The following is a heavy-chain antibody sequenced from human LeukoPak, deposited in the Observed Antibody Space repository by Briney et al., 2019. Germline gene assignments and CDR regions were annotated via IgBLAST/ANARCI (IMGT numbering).Heavy chain of an antibody. Sequence: SETLSLTCAVYGGSFSGYYWSWIRQPPGKGLEWIGEINHSGSTNYNPSLKSRVTISVDTSKNQFSLKLSSVTAADTAVYDFARGRGRYYDFWSGYYGYFDYWGQGTLVTVSS. D-gene: IGHD3-3*01. CDR1: GGSFSGYY. CDR3: ARGRGRYYDFWSGYYGYFDY. V-gene: IGHV4-34*01. J-gene: IGHJ4*02. CDR2: INHSGST.